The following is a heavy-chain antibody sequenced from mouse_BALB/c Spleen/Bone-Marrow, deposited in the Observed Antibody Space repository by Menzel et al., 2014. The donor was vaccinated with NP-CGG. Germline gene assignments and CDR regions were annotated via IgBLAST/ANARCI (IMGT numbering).Heavy chain of an antibody. D-gene: IGHD3-1*01. V-gene: IGHV1-7*01. J-gene: IGHJ3*01. CDR3: ENPRGGFPY. CDR1: GYTFTNSW. Sequence: QVHVKQSGAELAKPGASVKMSCKASGYTFTNSWMHWVKQRPGQGLEWIGYINPGTDYTEYDQKFKDKATLTADRSSSPATMHWRALKCEASAVFFGENPRGGFPYGGQGTLFTVSA. CDR2: INPGTDYT.